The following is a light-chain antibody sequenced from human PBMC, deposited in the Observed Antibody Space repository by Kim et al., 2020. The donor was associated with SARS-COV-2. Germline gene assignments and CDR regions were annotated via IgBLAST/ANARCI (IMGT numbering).Light chain of an antibody. Sequence: SYELTQPPSVSVSPGQTASITCSGYKLGDKYVSWYQQKPGQSPVVVIYQDNQRPSGIPERFSGSNSGNTATLAISRVEAGDEADYFCQVWDSSSDHVVFGGGTQLTVL. CDR3: QVWDSSSDHVV. J-gene: IGLJ2*01. V-gene: IGLV3-1*01. CDR1: KLGDKY. CDR2: QDN.